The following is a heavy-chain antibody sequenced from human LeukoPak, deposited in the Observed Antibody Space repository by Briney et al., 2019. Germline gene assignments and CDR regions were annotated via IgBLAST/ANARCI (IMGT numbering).Heavy chain of an antibody. CDR3: ARGSGDWTYYFDY. CDR2: TYHDGTT. V-gene: IGHV4-38-2*02. CDR1: GYSISSGYL. D-gene: IGHD2-21*02. J-gene: IGHJ4*02. Sequence: SETLSLTCTVSGYSISSGYLWGWIRQPPGKGLEWIGSTYHDGTTYSNPSLKSRVIISEDTSKNQFSLKLSSVTAADTAVYYCARGSGDWTYYFDYWGQGTLVTVSS.